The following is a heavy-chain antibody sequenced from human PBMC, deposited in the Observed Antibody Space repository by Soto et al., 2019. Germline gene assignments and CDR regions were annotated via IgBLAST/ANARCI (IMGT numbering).Heavy chain of an antibody. CDR1: GFTFSSYG. J-gene: IGHJ6*02. CDR2: ISYDGSNK. D-gene: IGHD3-10*01. V-gene: IGHV3-30*18. Sequence: QVQLVESGGGVVQPGRSLRLSCAASGFTFSSYGMHWVRQAPGKGLEWVAVISYDGSNKYYADSVKGRFTISRDNSKNTLDLQKNSLRAEDTAVYYCAKEVDEYYYGSGSYYGGGMDVWGQGTTVTVS. CDR3: AKEVDEYYYGSGSYYGGGMDV.